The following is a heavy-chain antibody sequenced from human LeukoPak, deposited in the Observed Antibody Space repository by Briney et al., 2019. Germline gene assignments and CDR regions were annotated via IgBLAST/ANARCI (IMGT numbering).Heavy chain of an antibody. Sequence: GGSLRLSCAASGFIFSRYSMNWVRQAPGKGLEWVSSISSSSSYIYYAESVKGRFTISRDDAKNSLFLQMNSLKDEDTAIYYCARGPTRGVVTFAEYFQHWGQGALVTVSS. CDR3: ARGPTRGVVTFAEYFQH. CDR1: GFIFSRYS. CDR2: ISSSSSYI. V-gene: IGHV3-21*01. D-gene: IGHD2-21*02. J-gene: IGHJ1*01.